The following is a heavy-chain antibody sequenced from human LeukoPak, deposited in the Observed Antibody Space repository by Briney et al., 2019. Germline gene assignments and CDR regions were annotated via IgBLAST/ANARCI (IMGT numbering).Heavy chain of an antibody. CDR3: AKVVGTMVRGVPLFDY. Sequence: GGSLRLSCAASGFTFSDYYMSWIRQAPGKGLEWVSYISSSGSTIYYADSVKGRFTISRDNAKNSLYLQMNSLRAEDTAVYYCAKVVGTMVRGVPLFDYWGQGTLVTVSS. V-gene: IGHV3-11*01. CDR2: ISSSGSTI. D-gene: IGHD3-10*01. CDR1: GFTFSDYY. J-gene: IGHJ4*02.